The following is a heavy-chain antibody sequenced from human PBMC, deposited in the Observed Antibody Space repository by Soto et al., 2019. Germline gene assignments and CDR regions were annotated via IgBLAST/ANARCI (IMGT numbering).Heavy chain of an antibody. Sequence: SETLSLTCTVSGGSVSSGSYYWSWIRQPPGKGLEWIGYIYYSGSTNYNPSLKSRVTISVDTSKNQFSLKLSSVTAADTAVYYCARATIFGVVTRDNWFDPWGQGTLVTVSS. CDR2: IYYSGST. CDR3: ARATIFGVVTRDNWFDP. D-gene: IGHD3-3*01. J-gene: IGHJ5*02. CDR1: GGSVSSGSYY. V-gene: IGHV4-61*01.